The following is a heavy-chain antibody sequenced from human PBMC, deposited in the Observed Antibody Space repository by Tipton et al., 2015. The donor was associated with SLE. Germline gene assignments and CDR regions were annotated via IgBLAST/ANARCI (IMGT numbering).Heavy chain of an antibody. V-gene: IGHV3-30*02. J-gene: IGHJ3*01. D-gene: IGHD1-7*01. CDR2: IRYDGSNK. CDR3: GRDLNYVFDV. Sequence: SGFTFSSYGMHWVRQAPGKGLEWAAFIRYDGSNKYYADSVKGRFTISRDNSKNTLYLQMNSLRADDMAIYYCGRDLNYVFDVWGQGTMVTVSS. CDR1: GFTFSSYG.